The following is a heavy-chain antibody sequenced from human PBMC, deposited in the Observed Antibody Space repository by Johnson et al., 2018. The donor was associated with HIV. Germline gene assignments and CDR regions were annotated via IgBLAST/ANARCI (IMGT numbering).Heavy chain of an antibody. Sequence: EQLVESGGGVIRPGGSLRLSCAASGFTFHDYGMSWVRQATGKGLEWVSGINWNGGRTGYADSVKGRFTIPRDNAKNSLYLQMNSLRAEDTALYYCARVVVVIAIGGTDAFDIWGQGTMVTVSS. CDR3: ARVVVVIAIGGTDAFDI. V-gene: IGHV3-20*04. CDR2: INWNGGRT. J-gene: IGHJ3*02. CDR1: GFTFHDYG. D-gene: IGHD2-21*01.